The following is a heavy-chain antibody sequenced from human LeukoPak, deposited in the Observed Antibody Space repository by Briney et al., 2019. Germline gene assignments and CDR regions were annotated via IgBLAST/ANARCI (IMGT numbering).Heavy chain of an antibody. CDR3: ARDSVGYGSGSYFTLDY. V-gene: IGHV1-69*05. J-gene: IGHJ4*02. Sequence: ASVKVSCKASGGTFSSYAISWVRQAPGQGLEWMGGIIPIFGTANYAQKFQGRVTITTDESTSTAYMELSSLRSEDTAVYYCARDSVGYGSGSYFTLDYRGQGTLVTVSS. CDR1: GGTFSSYA. D-gene: IGHD3-10*01. CDR2: IIPIFGTA.